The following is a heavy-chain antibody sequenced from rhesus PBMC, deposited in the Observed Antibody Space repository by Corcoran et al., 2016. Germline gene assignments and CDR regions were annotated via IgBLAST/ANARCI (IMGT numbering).Heavy chain of an antibody. V-gene: IGHV4-80*01. J-gene: IGHJ4*01. Sequence: QVQLQESGPGLVKPSETLSLTCAVSGGSFSSYWWSWIRQPPGKGLEWIGQINGNSGSTNYNPSLKRRVTISKDASKNQFSLRLSYVTAADTAVYYCARSLRTSVYSGSWNDRWFDYWGQGVLVTVSS. CDR3: ARSLRTSVYSGSWNDRWFDY. D-gene: IGHD6-25*01. CDR1: GGSFSSYW. CDR2: INGNSGST.